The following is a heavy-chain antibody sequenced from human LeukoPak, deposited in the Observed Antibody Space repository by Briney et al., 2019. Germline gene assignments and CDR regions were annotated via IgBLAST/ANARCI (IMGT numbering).Heavy chain of an antibody. CDR3: ASGSTSHQFDY. J-gene: IGHJ4*02. D-gene: IGHD2-2*01. V-gene: IGHV4-34*01. CDR2: INHSGST. Sequence: SETLSLTCAVYGGSFSGYYWSWIRQPPGKGLEWIGEINHSGSTNYNPSLKSRVTISVDTSKNQFSPKLSSVTAADTAVCYCASGSTSHQFDYWGQGTLVTVSS. CDR1: GGSFSGYY.